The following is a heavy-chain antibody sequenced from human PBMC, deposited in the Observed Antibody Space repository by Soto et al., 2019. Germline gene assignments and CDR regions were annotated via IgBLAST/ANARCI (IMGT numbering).Heavy chain of an antibody. V-gene: IGHV3-9*01. CDR1: GFTFDDYA. CDR2: ISWNSGSI. J-gene: IGHJ6*03. CDR3: AKGSSSAGFHYYMDV. Sequence: EVQLVESGGGLVQPGRSLRLSCAASGFTFDDYAMHWVRQAPGKGLEWVSGISWNSGSIGYADSVKGRFTISRDDAKNSLYLQMNSLRAEDTALYYCAKGSSSAGFHYYMDVWGKGTTVTVSS. D-gene: IGHD6-6*01.